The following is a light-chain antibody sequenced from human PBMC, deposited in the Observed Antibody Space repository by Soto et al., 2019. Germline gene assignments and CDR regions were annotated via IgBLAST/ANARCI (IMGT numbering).Light chain of an antibody. CDR1: QTIDNT. J-gene: IGKJ1*01. V-gene: IGKV3-15*01. CDR2: DAS. CDR3: HQYNNWPPWT. Sequence: EIVMTQSPATLSLSPGERATLSCRASQTIDNTLAWYQRKPGQAPRLLIYDASTRATGVPARFSGSGSGTDFTLTISSLQSEDYAVYYCHQYNNWPPWTFGQGTKVDIK.